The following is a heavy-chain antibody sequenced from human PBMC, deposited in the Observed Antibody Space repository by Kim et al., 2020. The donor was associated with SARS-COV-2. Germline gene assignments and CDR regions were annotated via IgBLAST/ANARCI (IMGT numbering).Heavy chain of an antibody. CDR3: AIIELMGIAAGTDY. Sequence: ASVKVSCKASGYTFTSYDINWVRQATGQGLEWMGWMNPNSGNTGYAQKFQGRVTMTRNTSISTAYMELSSLRSEDTAVYYCAIIELMGIAAGTDYWGQGTLVTVSS. D-gene: IGHD6-13*01. J-gene: IGHJ4*02. CDR1: GYTFTSYD. V-gene: IGHV1-8*01. CDR2: MNPNSGNT.